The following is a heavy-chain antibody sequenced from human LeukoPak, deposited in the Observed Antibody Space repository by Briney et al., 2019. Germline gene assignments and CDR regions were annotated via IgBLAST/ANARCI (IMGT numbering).Heavy chain of an antibody. J-gene: IGHJ4*02. D-gene: IGHD2-8*01. CDR1: GFTFNGYW. Sequence: TGGSLRLSCAASGFTFNGYWMSWVRQAPGKRLQWVANIKQDGSEKYYVDSVKGRFTISRDNAKNSLYLQMNSLRVEDTAVYYCARGGYYCTNGVCPLDYWGQGTRVTVSS. V-gene: IGHV3-7*05. CDR2: IKQDGSEK. CDR3: ARGGYYCTNGVCPLDY.